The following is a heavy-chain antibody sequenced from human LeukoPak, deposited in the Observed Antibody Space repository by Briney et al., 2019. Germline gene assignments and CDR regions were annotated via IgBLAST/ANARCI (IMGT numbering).Heavy chain of an antibody. V-gene: IGHV1-46*01. CDR2: INPIGGST. Sequence: ASVKLSCKASGYIFTSYYMHWVRQAPGQGLEWMGIINPIGGSTTYAPKFQGRVTMTRDTSTSTVYMELSSLRSEDTAVYYCARVNDFWSGYFDSWGQGTLVTVSS. J-gene: IGHJ4*02. CDR1: GYIFTSYY. D-gene: IGHD3-3*01. CDR3: ARVNDFWSGYFDS.